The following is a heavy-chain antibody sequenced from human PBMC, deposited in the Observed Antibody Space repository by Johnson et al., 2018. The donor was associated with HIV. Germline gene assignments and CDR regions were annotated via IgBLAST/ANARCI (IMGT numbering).Heavy chain of an antibody. CDR2: INWNGGNT. J-gene: IGHJ3*02. D-gene: IGHD6-6*01. Sequence: VQLVESGGGVVRPGGSLRLSCAASGFTFDDYGMSWVRQAPGKGLEWVSGINWNGGNTRYADSVKGRFTISRDNAKHSLYVQMNSLRAEDTALYYCARDSSSSLIDAFDIWGQGTTVTVSS. CDR1: GFTFDDYG. CDR3: ARDSSSSLIDAFDI. V-gene: IGHV3-20*04.